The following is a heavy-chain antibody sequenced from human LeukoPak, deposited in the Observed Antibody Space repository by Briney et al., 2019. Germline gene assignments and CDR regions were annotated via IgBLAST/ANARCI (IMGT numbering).Heavy chain of an antibody. CDR3: AKDYCSGGACYFFDY. J-gene: IGHJ4*02. D-gene: IGHD2-15*01. V-gene: IGHV3-64D*09. CDR2: ISSNGDST. Sequence: GGSLRLSCSVSGFSFSSYAMHWVRQAPGKGLEYVSSISSNGDSTYYADSVKGRFTISRDNSKNTLFLQMSSLRAEDTAVYYCAKDYCSGGACYFFDYWGQGTLVTVSS. CDR1: GFSFSSYA.